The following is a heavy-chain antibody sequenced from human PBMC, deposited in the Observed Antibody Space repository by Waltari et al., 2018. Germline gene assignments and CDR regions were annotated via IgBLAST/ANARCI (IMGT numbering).Heavy chain of an antibody. CDR3: AREVLLVGAGYYMDV. CDR2: IYYSGRT. D-gene: IGHD2-8*01. Sequence: QVQLQESGPGLVKPSQTLSLTCTVSGGSISSGDYYWSWIRQPPGKGLEWIGYIYYSGRTYCNPSLKCRVNIAVDTSKNQFSLQLSSVTAADTAVYYCAREVLLVGAGYYMDVWGKGTTVTVSS. J-gene: IGHJ6*03. CDR1: GGSISSGDYY. V-gene: IGHV4-30-4*08.